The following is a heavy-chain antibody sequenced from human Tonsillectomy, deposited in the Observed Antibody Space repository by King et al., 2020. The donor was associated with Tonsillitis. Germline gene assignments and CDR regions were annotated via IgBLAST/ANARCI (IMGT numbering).Heavy chain of an antibody. CDR1: GFTFNDYA. Sequence: VQLVESGGGLVQPGRSLRLSCAASGFTFNDYAMHWVRQAPGKGPEWVSGISWNSGSVVYADSVKGRFTMSRDNAKNSLSLQMNSLRPDDTAFYYCAKDHYRDAGPSAHFDYWGQGTLVTVSS. CDR2: ISWNSGSV. J-gene: IGHJ4*02. D-gene: IGHD5-24*01. V-gene: IGHV3-9*01. CDR3: AKDHYRDAGPSAHFDY.